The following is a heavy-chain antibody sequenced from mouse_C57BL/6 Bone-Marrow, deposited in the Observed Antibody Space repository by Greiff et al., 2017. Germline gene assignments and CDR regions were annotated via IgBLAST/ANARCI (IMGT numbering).Heavy chain of an antibody. CDR1: GYTFTSYW. Sequence: QVQLQQPGAELVRPGSSVKLSCKASGYTFTSYWMNWVKQRPIQGLEWIGNIDPSDSETHYNQKFKDKATLTVDKSSSTAYMQLSSLTSEDSAVYYCARGCSYWYYDVWGTGTTVTVSS. CDR2: IDPSDSET. J-gene: IGHJ1*03. CDR3: ARGCSYWYYDV. V-gene: IGHV1-52*01.